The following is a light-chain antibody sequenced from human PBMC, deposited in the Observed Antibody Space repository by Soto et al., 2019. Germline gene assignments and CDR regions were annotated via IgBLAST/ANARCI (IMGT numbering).Light chain of an antibody. V-gene: IGLV1-51*01. CDR2: DDD. CDR1: SSDVGGSNY. J-gene: IGLJ1*01. Sequence: QSALTQPASVSGSPGQSITISCTGTSSDVGGSNYVSWYQQLPGKAPKLMIYDDDKRPSGIPDRFSGSKSGTSATLGITGFQTGGEADYYCGSWDSSLSAYVFGTGTKLTVL. CDR3: GSWDSSLSAYV.